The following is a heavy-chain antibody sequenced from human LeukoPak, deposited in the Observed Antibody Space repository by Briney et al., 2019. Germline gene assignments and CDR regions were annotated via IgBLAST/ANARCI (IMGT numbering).Heavy chain of an antibody. CDR3: ARVDGLSDAFDI. Sequence: ASVKVSCKASGYTFTSYAMHWVRQAPGQRLEWMGGINACNGNTKYSQKFQGRVTITRDTSASTAYMELSSLRSEDTAVYYCARVDGLSDAFDIWGQGTMVTVSS. V-gene: IGHV1-3*01. J-gene: IGHJ3*02. D-gene: IGHD5-24*01. CDR2: INACNGNT. CDR1: GYTFTSYA.